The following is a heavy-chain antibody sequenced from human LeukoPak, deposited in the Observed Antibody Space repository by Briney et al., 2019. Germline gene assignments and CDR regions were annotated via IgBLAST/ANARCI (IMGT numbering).Heavy chain of an antibody. V-gene: IGHV4-59*11. Sequence: SETLSLTCSVSGGSISSHYWNWIRQTSGKGLDWIGYIHYSGSTNYNPSLKSRITISIDTSNNQFSLKLSSVTAADTAVYYCAGFTQYYAFWSGAFDIWGQGTMVTVSS. J-gene: IGHJ3*02. CDR2: IHYSGST. CDR1: GGSISSHY. D-gene: IGHD3-3*01. CDR3: AGFTQYYAFWSGAFDI.